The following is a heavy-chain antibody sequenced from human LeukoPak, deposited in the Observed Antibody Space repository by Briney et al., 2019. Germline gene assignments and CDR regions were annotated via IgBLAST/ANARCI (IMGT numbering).Heavy chain of an antibody. V-gene: IGHV3-30-3*01. CDR1: GFTFSSQA. CDR3: ARDPSPDCSSTSCSRYWYFDL. D-gene: IGHD2-2*01. CDR2: ISYDGSNK. J-gene: IGHJ2*01. Sequence: GGSLRLSCAVSGFTFSSQAMTWVRQAPGKGLEWVAIISYDGSNKYYADSVKGRFTISRDNSKSTLYLQMNSLRAEDTAVFYCARDPSPDCSSTSCSRYWYFDLWGRGTLVTVSS.